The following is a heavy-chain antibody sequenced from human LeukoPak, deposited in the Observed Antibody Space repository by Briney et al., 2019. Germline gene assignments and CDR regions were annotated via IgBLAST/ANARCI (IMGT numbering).Heavy chain of an antibody. J-gene: IGHJ4*02. D-gene: IGHD2-21*02. Sequence: ASVKVSCKASGYTFTSYYMHWVRQAPGQGLEWMGIINPSGGSTSYAQKFQGRVTMTRDTSTSTVYMELSSRRSEDTAVYYCASRGVVTADGYKSPLLDYWGQGTLVTVSS. CDR2: INPSGGST. CDR1: GYTFTSYY. V-gene: IGHV1-46*01. CDR3: ASRGVVTADGYKSPLLDY.